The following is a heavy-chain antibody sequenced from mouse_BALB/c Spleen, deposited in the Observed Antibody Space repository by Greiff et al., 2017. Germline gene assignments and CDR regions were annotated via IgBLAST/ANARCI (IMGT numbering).Heavy chain of an antibody. CDR3: ARTNYYGNTWFAY. J-gene: IGHJ3*01. D-gene: IGHD2-1*01. V-gene: IGHV1S137*01. CDR1: GYTFTDYA. CDR2: ISTYYGDA. Sequence: VQLQQSGAELVRPGVSVKISWKGSGYTFTDYAMHWVKQSHAKSLEWIGVISTYYGDASYNQKFKGKATMTVDKSSSTAYMELARLTSEDSAIYYCARTNYYGNTWFAYWGQGTLVTVSA.